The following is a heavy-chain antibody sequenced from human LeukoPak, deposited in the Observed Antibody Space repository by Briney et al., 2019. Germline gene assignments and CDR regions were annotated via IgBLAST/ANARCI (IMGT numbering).Heavy chain of an antibody. V-gene: IGHV4-59*01. Sequence: SETLSLTCSVSGGSISSDYWAWIRQPPGKGLDWIGYMFYTGSTNYNPSLKSRVTISLATSKNQFSLKLSSVTAADTAVYYCARVSAVYGMDVWAEGPRSPSP. J-gene: IGHJ6*02. CDR1: GGSISSDY. CDR2: MFYTGST. CDR3: ARVSAVYGMDV.